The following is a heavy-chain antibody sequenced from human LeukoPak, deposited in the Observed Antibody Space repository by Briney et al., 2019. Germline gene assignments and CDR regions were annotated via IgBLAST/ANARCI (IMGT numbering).Heavy chain of an antibody. D-gene: IGHD1-26*01. J-gene: IGHJ2*01. CDR2: VHDRGST. CDR3: ARAYSSSLYWYFDL. CDR1: GGSISWYY. V-gene: IGHV4-59*01. Sequence: SETLSLTCTVSGGSISWYYWSWIRQPPGKGLELIGYVHDRGSTNYSPSLKSRVSISVDTSKNQFSPKLSSVTAADTAVYYCARAYSSSLYWYFDLWGRGTLVTVSS.